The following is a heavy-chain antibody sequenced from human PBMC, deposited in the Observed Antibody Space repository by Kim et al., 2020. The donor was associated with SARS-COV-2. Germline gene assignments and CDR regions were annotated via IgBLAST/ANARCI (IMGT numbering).Heavy chain of an antibody. CDR2: ISYNAGTI. CDR3: ARALGTYFDTRPGDY. CDR1: GFTFSTYE. J-gene: IGHJ4*02. Sequence: GGSLRLSCAASGFTFSTYEFNWVRQAPGKGLEWVSYISYNAGTIFYADSVKGRFTVSRDNAKNSLYLQMNALRAEDTAVYYCARALGTYFDTRPGDYWGQGTLVTVSS. V-gene: IGHV3-48*03. D-gene: IGHD3-9*01.